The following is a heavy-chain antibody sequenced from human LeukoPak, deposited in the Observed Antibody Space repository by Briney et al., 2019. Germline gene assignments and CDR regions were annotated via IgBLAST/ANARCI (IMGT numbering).Heavy chain of an antibody. CDR1: AFTVSTNY. CDR3: ARSSYYDILTGYYLFDY. D-gene: IGHD3-9*01. V-gene: IGHV3-53*01. J-gene: IGHJ4*02. CDR2: IYSDGTT. Sequence: GGSLRLSCAASAFTVSTNYMSWVRQAPGKGLEWVSVIYSDGTTYYADSVKGRFTISRDNSKNTVYLQMNSLRAEDTAVYYCARSSYYDILTGYYLFDYWGQGTLVTVSS.